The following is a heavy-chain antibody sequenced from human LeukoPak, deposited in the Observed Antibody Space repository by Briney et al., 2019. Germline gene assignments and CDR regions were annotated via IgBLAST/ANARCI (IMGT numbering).Heavy chain of an antibody. CDR1: GFTFSDYA. CDR2: ISSSSSFI. D-gene: IGHD6-13*01. J-gene: IGHJ4*02. V-gene: IGHV3-21*01. Sequence: SGGSLRLSCAASGFTFSDYAMHWVRQAPWKGLEFVSSISSSSSFIYYADSVKGRFTISRDNAKKSLSLQMNSLRADDTAVYYCARGYSSSWYLDWGQGTLVTVSS. CDR3: ARGYSSSWYLD.